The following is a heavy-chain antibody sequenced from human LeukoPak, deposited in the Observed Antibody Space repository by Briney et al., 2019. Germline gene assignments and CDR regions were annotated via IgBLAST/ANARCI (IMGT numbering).Heavy chain of an antibody. J-gene: IGHJ4*02. CDR2: IYTSGST. CDR3: AREHFTIFGVVLLDY. Sequence: SETLSLTCTVSGGSISSYYWSWIRQPAGKGLEWIGRIYTSGSTNYNPSLKSRVTMSVDTSKNQFSLKLSSVTAADTAVYYCAREHFTIFGVVLLDYWGQGTLVTVSS. D-gene: IGHD3-3*01. CDR1: GGSISSYY. V-gene: IGHV4-4*07.